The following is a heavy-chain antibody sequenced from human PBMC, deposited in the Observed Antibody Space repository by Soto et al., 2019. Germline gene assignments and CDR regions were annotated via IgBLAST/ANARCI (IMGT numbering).Heavy chain of an antibody. CDR3: ARVLGGSYYYFDY. J-gene: IGHJ4*02. CDR2: ISSSSSDI. CDR1: GFTFNSYS. D-gene: IGHD1-26*01. V-gene: IGHV3-21*01. Sequence: PGGSLRLSCAASGFTFNSYSMNWVRQAPGKGLEWVSSISSSSSDIYYADSVKGRFTISRDNAKNSLFLQMNSLRAEDTAVYYCARVLGGSYYYFDYWGQGTLVTVSS.